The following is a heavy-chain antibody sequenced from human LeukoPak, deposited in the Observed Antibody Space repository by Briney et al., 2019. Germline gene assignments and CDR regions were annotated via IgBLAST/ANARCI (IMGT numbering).Heavy chain of an antibody. CDR2: IHSSGST. V-gene: IGHV4-39*07. Sequence: SETLSLTCTVSGGSISNSNYYWGWIRQPPGKGLEWIAYIHSSGSTNYNPSLKSRVTISVDTSKNQFSLKLSSVTAADTAVYYCARLGYCTNGVCYFKLDYWGQGTLVTVSS. CDR1: GGSISNSNYY. J-gene: IGHJ4*02. D-gene: IGHD2-8*01. CDR3: ARLGYCTNGVCYFKLDY.